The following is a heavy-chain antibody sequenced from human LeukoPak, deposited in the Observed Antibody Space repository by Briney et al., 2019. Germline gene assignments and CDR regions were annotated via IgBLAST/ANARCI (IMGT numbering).Heavy chain of an antibody. V-gene: IGHV4-39*01. CDR2: IHHSGTT. Sequence: SETLSLTCTVSGDSISSSNYYWTWVRQPPGKGLEWIVTIHHSGTTYYSSSLKSRVTISADTPNNQFSLKLTFVSAADTAVYYCARYSRSTGFDSWGQGTQVTVSS. CDR1: GDSISSSNYY. J-gene: IGHJ4*02. CDR3: ARYSRSTGFDS. D-gene: IGHD4-11*01.